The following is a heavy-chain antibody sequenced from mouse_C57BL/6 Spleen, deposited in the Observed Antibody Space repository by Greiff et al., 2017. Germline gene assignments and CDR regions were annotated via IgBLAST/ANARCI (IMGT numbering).Heavy chain of an antibody. CDR1: GYSITSGYD. CDR2: ISYSGST. Sequence: DVQLQESGPGMVKPSQSLSLTCTVTGYSITSGYDWHWIRHFPGNKLEWMGYISYSGSTNYNPALKSRISITHDTSKNHFFLQLNSVTTEDTAPYYCASRDEAWFAYWGQGTLVTVSA. V-gene: IGHV3-1*01. J-gene: IGHJ3*01. D-gene: IGHD3-3*01. CDR3: ASRDEAWFAY.